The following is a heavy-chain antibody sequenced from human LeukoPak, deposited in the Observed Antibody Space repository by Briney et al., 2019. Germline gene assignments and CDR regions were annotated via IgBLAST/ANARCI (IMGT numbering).Heavy chain of an antibody. CDR2: IIPILGIA. CDR3: ARAECSTTNCHTRIRNYYMDV. J-gene: IGHJ6*03. Sequence: SVKASCKASGGTFSSYAISWVRQAPGQGLEWMGRIIPILGIASYAQKFQGRLTITADESTNTAYLELSSLRFEDTAVYYCARAECSTTNCHTRIRNYYMDVWGTGTPVTVSS. V-gene: IGHV1-69*04. CDR1: GGTFSSYA. D-gene: IGHD2-2*01.